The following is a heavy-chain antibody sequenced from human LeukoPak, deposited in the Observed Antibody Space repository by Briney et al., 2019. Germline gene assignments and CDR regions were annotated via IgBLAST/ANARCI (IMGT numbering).Heavy chain of an antibody. D-gene: IGHD4-23*01. V-gene: IGHV3-43*01. Sequence: GGSLRLSCAASGFTFNDYTMHWVRQAPGKGLEWVSLISWDGGSTYYADSVKGRFTISRDNSKNTVYLQMNSLRVEDTAVYYCAKDPYGGNSGPYNWFDPWGQGTLVTVSS. CDR3: AKDPYGGNSGPYNWFDP. J-gene: IGHJ5*02. CDR1: GFTFNDYT. CDR2: ISWDGGST.